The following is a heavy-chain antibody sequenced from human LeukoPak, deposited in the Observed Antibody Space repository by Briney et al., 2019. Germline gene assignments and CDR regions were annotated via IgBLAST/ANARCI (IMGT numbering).Heavy chain of an antibody. CDR1: GYSFTSYS. Sequence: GESLKISCKGSGYSFTSYSIGWVRQMPGKGLEWMGIIYPGNSDTRYSPSFQGQVTISADKSITTAYLQWSSLKASDTAMYYCARLRWPRGGRSSFDYWGQGALVTVSS. CDR2: IYPGNSDT. V-gene: IGHV5-51*01. CDR3: ARLRWPRGGRSSFDY. J-gene: IGHJ4*02. D-gene: IGHD3-10*01.